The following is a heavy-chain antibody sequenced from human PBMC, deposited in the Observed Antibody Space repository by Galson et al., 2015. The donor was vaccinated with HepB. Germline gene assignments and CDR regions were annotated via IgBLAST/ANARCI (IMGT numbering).Heavy chain of an antibody. J-gene: IGHJ6*02. CDR1: GFIFSSHG. CDR2: ILYDGSNK. D-gene: IGHD3-10*01. CDR3: AKYYGSGSYSGMDV. V-gene: IGHV3-30*18. Sequence: SLRLSCAASGFIFSSHGMHWVRQAPGKGLDWVAVILYDGSNKYYADSVKGRFTISRDNSKNTLYLQMNSLRAEDTDVYYCAKYYGSGSYSGMDVWGQGTTVTVSS.